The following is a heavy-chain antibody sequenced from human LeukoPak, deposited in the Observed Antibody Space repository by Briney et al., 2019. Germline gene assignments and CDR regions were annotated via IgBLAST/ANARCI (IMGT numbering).Heavy chain of an antibody. D-gene: IGHD3-10*02. Sequence: GGSLRLSCAASGFTFNNYWLTWVRQAPGKGLEWVAKIKQDGSEKYYVDSVKGRFTISRDNAKNSLYLQMNSLRAEDTAVYYCAELGITMIGGVWGKGTTVTISS. CDR3: AELGITMIGGV. J-gene: IGHJ6*04. CDR1: GFTFNNYW. CDR2: IKQDGSEK. V-gene: IGHV3-7*01.